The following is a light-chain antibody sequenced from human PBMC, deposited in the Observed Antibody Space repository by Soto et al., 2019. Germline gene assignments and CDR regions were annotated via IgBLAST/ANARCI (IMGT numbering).Light chain of an antibody. Sequence: EVVMTQSPATLSVSPGERATLSCRASQSVSTNLAWYQQKPGQAPRLLIYAASTRATGIPARFSGSGSGTEFTLPISSLQSEDFAVYYCQQYNDWPQTFGGGTKVDIK. J-gene: IGKJ4*01. CDR1: QSVSTN. CDR3: QQYNDWPQT. V-gene: IGKV3-15*01. CDR2: AAS.